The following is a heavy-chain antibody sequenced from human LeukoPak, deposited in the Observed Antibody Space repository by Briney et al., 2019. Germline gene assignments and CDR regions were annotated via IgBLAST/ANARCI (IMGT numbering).Heavy chain of an antibody. CDR3: ARGMVAATYYFDH. CDR2: MNPNSGNT. D-gene: IGHD2-15*01. J-gene: IGHJ4*02. CDR1: GGTFSSYA. Sequence: RASVKVSRKASGGTFSSYAISWVRQATGQGLEWMGWMNPNSGNTGYAQKFQGRVTITRNTSISTAYMELSSLRSEDTAVYYCARGMVAATYYFDHWGQGTLVTVSS. V-gene: IGHV1-8*03.